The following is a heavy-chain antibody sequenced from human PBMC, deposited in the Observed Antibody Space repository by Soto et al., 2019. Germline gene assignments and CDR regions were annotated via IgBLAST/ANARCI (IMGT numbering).Heavy chain of an antibody. D-gene: IGHD3-9*01. CDR3: AAVWVNYDILTGPPHFDY. V-gene: IGHV1-58*01. J-gene: IGHJ4*02. CDR1: GFTFTSSA. CDR2: IVVGSGNT. Sequence: SVKVSCKASGFTFTSSAVQWVRQARGQRLEWIGWIVVGSGNTNYAQKFQERVTITRDMSTSTAYMELSSLRSEDTAVYYCAAVWVNYDILTGPPHFDYWGQGTRVTVSS.